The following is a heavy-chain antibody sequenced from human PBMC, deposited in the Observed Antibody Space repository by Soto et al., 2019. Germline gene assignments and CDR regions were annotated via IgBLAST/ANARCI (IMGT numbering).Heavy chain of an antibody. Sequence: QLQLQESGPGLVKPSETLSLTCTVSGGSISSSSYYWGWIRQPPGKGLEWIGSIYYSGSTYYNPSLKSRVTISVDTSKNQFSLKLSSVTAADTAVYYCARRQFTVTTDGCLDYWGQGTLVTVSS. CDR3: ARRQFTVTTDGCLDY. CDR2: IYYSGST. CDR1: GGSISSSSYY. J-gene: IGHJ4*02. D-gene: IGHD4-4*01. V-gene: IGHV4-39*01.